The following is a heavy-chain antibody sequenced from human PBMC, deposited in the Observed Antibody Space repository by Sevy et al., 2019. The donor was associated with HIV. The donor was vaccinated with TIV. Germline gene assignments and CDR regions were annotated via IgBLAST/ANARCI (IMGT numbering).Heavy chain of an antibody. CDR2: ITPFFGTI. V-gene: IGHV1-69*13. CDR1: GGTISNYG. CDR3: ARGNGDTGRGDYFDF. D-gene: IGHD2-8*02. J-gene: IGHJ4*02. Sequence: ASVKVSCKASGGTISNYGFSWVRQAPGQGLEWVGGITPFFGTINYAQKFQDRVTITADESARTVYLELSRLRSEDTAVYYCARGNGDTGRGDYFDFWGRGTLVTVSS.